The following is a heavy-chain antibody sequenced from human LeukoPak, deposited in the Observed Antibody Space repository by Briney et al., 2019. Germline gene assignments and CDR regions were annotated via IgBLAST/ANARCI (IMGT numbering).Heavy chain of an antibody. D-gene: IGHD1-26*01. Sequence: SETLSLTCAVSGGSILTTNWWSWVRQPPGQGLEWIGEVHLSGASNYNPSLKSRVNMSIDKSKNQLSLELTSVTAADTAIYYCTRESGAFSPFGFWGQGTLVTVSS. CDR1: GGSILTTNW. CDR3: TRESGAFSPFGF. CDR2: VHLSGAS. V-gene: IGHV4-4*02. J-gene: IGHJ4*02.